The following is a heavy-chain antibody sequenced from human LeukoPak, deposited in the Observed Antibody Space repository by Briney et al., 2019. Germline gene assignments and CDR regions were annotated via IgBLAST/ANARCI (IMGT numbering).Heavy chain of an antibody. CDR1: GFIFSDHW. V-gene: IGHV3-74*01. CDR2: INNDGSST. J-gene: IGHJ4*02. CDR3: VRERNNFWSGHHSIFDS. D-gene: IGHD3-3*01. Sequence: GGSLRLSCAASGFIFSDHWMHWGRQDPGKGLVWLSRINNDGSSTIYADSVKGRFTFSRDNAENTLFLEMSSLRVEDTAVYYCVRERNNFWSGHHSIFDSWGQGTLVTVSS.